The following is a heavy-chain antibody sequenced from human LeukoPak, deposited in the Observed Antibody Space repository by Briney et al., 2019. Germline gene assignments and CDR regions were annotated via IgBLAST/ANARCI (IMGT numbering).Heavy chain of an antibody. J-gene: IGHJ4*02. D-gene: IGHD3-22*01. CDR1: GGSISSSSYY. CDR3: ARDWGTYYYDSSGRGLPDY. CDR2: IYYSGST. V-gene: IGHV4-39*07. Sequence: SETLSLTCTVPGGSISSSSYYRGWIRQPPGKGLEWIGSIYYSGSTYYNPSLKSRVTISVDTSKNQFSLKLSSVTAADTAVYYCARDWGTYYYDSSGRGLPDYWGQGTLVTVSS.